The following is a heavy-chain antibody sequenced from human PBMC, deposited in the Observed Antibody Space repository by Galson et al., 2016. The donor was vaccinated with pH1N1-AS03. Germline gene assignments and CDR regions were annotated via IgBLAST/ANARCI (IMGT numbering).Heavy chain of an antibody. J-gene: IGHJ4*02. CDR3: ATDGPRGSLSS. Sequence: VEVSCKVSGYTFTDYNMHWVQQAPGKGLEWMGLVDPDTSKTKYAEKFQGRVTITADTSRDTAYMDLSGLRSADTAIYYCATDGPRGSLSSWGQGTLVTVSS. CDR2: VDPDTSKT. CDR1: GYTFTDYN. V-gene: IGHV1-69-2*01. D-gene: IGHD6-6*01.